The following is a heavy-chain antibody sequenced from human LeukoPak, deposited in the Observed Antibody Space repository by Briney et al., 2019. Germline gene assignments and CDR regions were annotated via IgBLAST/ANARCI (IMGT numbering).Heavy chain of an antibody. J-gene: IGHJ3*02. Sequence: PGGSLRLSCAASGFTFSSYSMNWVRQAPGKGLEWVSSISSSSSYIYYADSVKGRFTISRDNAKNSLYLQMNSLRAEDTAVYYCARDGVTYYYDSSGLDAFDIWGQGTMVTVSS. CDR3: ARDGVTYYYDSSGLDAFDI. CDR2: ISSSSSYI. V-gene: IGHV3-21*01. CDR1: GFTFSSYS. D-gene: IGHD3-22*01.